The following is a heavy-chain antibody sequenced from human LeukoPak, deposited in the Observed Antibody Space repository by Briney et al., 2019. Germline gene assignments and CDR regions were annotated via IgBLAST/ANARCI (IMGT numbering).Heavy chain of an antibody. CDR2: VNHGGST. D-gene: IGHD2-2*01. Sequence: PSETLSLTCAVYGGSFSGHYWTWIRQPPGRGREWIGEVNHGGSTNYNPSLKSRVTISVDTSNNQFSLKLNSVTAADTAVYYCARRTDCSTISCYLIGWFDPWGQGTLVTVSS. J-gene: IGHJ5*02. CDR1: GGSFSGHY. V-gene: IGHV4-34*01. CDR3: ARRTDCSTISCYLIGWFDP.